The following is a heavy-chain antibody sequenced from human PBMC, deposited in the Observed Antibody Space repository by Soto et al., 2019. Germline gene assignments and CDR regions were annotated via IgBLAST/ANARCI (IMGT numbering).Heavy chain of an antibody. V-gene: IGHV3-30*18. CDR1: GFRFSDYG. CDR2: MSFDGTYK. J-gene: IGHJ4*02. D-gene: IGHD4-17*01. CDR3: ANDRRDGEYNSVYDF. Sequence: QVQLAESGGGVVQPGRSLRLSCIGSGFRFSDYGMHWVRQAPGKGLEWVAMMSFDGTYKYSADSVKGRFIISRDNSKNTLFLQINSLRAGDTAVYYCANDRRDGEYNSVYDFWGQVTLVTVSS.